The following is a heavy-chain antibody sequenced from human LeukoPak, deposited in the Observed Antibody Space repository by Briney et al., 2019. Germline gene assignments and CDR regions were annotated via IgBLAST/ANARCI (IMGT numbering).Heavy chain of an antibody. CDR1: GGSFSGFY. Sequence: SETLSLTCAVYGGSFSGFYWGWIRQPPGKGLEWIGSIYYSGNTYYNPSLKSRVTVSVDTSKNQFSLKLRSVTAADTAVYYCARQGYADFSSRPFDYWGQGTLVTVSS. D-gene: IGHD4-17*01. V-gene: IGHV4-39*01. CDR2: IYYSGNT. J-gene: IGHJ4*02. CDR3: ARQGYADFSSRPFDY.